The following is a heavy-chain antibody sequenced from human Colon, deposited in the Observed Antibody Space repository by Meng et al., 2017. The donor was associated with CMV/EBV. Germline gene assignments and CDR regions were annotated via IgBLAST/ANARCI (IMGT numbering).Heavy chain of an antibody. CDR3: ARGFDFWRGSDFDY. Sequence: ASVKVSCKTSGYTFTSHYMHWVRQAPGQGLEWMGWINPNNGATNYDQKFQDRVTMTRDTSITTAYMELSRLRVDDTAVYYCARGFDFWRGSDFDYWGQGTLVTVSS. J-gene: IGHJ4*02. D-gene: IGHD3-3*01. CDR2: INPNNGAT. CDR1: GYTFTSHY. V-gene: IGHV1-2*02.